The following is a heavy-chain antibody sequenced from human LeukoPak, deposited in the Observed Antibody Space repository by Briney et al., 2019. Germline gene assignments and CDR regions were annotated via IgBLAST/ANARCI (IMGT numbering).Heavy chain of an antibody. CDR3: ARGVVSGLDP. CDR2: INPNSGGT. Sequence: ASVKVPCKASGYTFSGYYVHWVRQAPGQGLEWMGWINPNSGGTNYAQKFQGRVTMTRDTSISTAYMELSRLTSDDTAVYYCARGVVSGLDPWGQGTLVTVSS. V-gene: IGHV1-2*02. CDR1: GYTFSGYY. J-gene: IGHJ5*02. D-gene: IGHD2-15*01.